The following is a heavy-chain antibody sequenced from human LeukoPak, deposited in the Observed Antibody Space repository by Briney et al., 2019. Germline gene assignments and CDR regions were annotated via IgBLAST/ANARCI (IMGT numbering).Heavy chain of an antibody. D-gene: IGHD3-22*01. J-gene: IGHJ5*02. Sequence: GGSLRLSCAASGFTFSSYSMNWVRQAPGKGLEWVSSISSSSSYIYYADSVKGRFTISRDNAKNSLYLQMNSLRAEDTAVYYCARDRRYYDSSAPRFDPWGQGTLVTVSS. CDR3: ARDRRYYDSSAPRFDP. V-gene: IGHV3-21*01. CDR2: ISSSSSYI. CDR1: GFTFSSYS.